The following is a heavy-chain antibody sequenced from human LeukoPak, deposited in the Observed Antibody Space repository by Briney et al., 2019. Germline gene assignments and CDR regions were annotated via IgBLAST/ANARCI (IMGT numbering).Heavy chain of an antibody. Sequence: SETLSLTCTVSGGSISSYYWSWIRQPAGKGLEWIGRIYTSGSTNYNPSLKSRVTMSVDTSKNQFSLKLSSVTAADTAVYYCARGPNDYGDFSSAVDIWGQGIMVTVSS. D-gene: IGHD4-17*01. CDR2: IYTSGST. V-gene: IGHV4-4*07. CDR1: GGSISSYY. J-gene: IGHJ3*02. CDR3: ARGPNDYGDFSSAVDI.